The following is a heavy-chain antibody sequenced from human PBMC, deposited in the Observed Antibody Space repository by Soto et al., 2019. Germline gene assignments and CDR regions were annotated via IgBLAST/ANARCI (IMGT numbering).Heavy chain of an antibody. CDR1: GYTLISYS. V-gene: IGHV1-3*01. CDR3: ARGRGYSVGSNGVDV. D-gene: IGHD5-18*01. Sequence: QVQLVQSGAQVKTPGASVKVSCKASGYTLISYSIHWVRQAPGQRPEWMGWITAANDNTYFSQKFQGRVTITADTSANTVYVEVSSLRSEDTAVYYCARGRGYSVGSNGVDVWGPGTTVTVSS. J-gene: IGHJ6*02. CDR2: ITAANDNT.